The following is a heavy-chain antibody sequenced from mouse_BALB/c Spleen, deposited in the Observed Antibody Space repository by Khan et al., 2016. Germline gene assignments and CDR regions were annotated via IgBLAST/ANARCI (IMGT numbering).Heavy chain of an antibody. CDR2: ISDGGTYT. CDR1: GFTFSVYY. CDR3: ARDRYGNHYYAMDY. V-gene: IGHV5-4*02. D-gene: IGHD2-1*01. Sequence: EVELVESGGGLVKPGGSLRLSCAASGFTFSVYYMYWVRQTPEKRLEWVATISDGGTYTYYPDSVKGRFTISRDNAKNILYLQMSSLKSEDTAMYYCARDRYGNHYYAMDYLGQGTSGTVSS. J-gene: IGHJ4*01.